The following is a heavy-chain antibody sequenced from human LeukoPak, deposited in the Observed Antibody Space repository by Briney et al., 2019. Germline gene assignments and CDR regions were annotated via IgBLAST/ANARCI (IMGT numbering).Heavy chain of an antibody. Sequence: SETLSLTCTVSGGSISSYYWSWIRQPPGKGLEWIGYIYYSGSTNYNPSLKSRVTISVDTSKNQFSLKLSSVTAADTAVYYCAVEGGCSSTSCYTGHDAFDIWGQGTMVTVSS. V-gene: IGHV4-59*08. CDR1: GGSISSYY. J-gene: IGHJ3*02. D-gene: IGHD2-2*02. CDR3: AVEGGCSSTSCYTGHDAFDI. CDR2: IYYSGST.